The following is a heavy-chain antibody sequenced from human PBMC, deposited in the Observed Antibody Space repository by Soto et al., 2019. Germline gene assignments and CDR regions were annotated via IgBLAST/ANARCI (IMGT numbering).Heavy chain of an antibody. D-gene: IGHD3-10*01. J-gene: IGHJ4*02. Sequence: GGSLRLSCAASGFSFSSYAMSWVRQAAGEGLEWVALFGSSGSTYYADSVKGRFTISRDNSKNTLYLQMNSLRAEDTAVYYCAKYFNGWFGGPFDYWGQGTLVTVSS. CDR2: LFGSSGST. CDR1: GFSFSSYA. V-gene: IGHV3-23*01. CDR3: AKYFNGWFGGPFDY.